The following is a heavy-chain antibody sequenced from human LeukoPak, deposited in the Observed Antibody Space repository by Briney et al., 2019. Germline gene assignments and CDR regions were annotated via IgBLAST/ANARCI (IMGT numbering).Heavy chain of an antibody. Sequence: ASVKVSCKASGYTFTSYAMHWVRQAPGQRLEWVGWINAGNGNTKYSQKFQGRVTITRDTSASTAYMELSSLRSEDTAVYYCARDSTIFGVVIGYFDYWGQGTLVTVSS. V-gene: IGHV1-3*01. CDR2: INAGNGNT. CDR3: ARDSTIFGVVIGYFDY. D-gene: IGHD3-3*01. CDR1: GYTFTSYA. J-gene: IGHJ4*02.